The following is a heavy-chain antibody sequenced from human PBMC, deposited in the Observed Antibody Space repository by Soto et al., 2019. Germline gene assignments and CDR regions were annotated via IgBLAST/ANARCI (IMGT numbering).Heavy chain of an antibody. CDR1: GFTFSSYA. CDR2: ISGSGGST. V-gene: IGHV3-23*01. CDR3: AKDRFVTHKYYFDY. D-gene: IGHD3-10*01. Sequence: LRLSCAASGFTFSSYAMSWVRQAPGKGLEWVSAISGSGGSTYYADSVKGRFTISRDNSKNTLYLQMNSLRAEDTAVYDCAKDRFVTHKYYFDYWGQGTLVTVSS. J-gene: IGHJ4*02.